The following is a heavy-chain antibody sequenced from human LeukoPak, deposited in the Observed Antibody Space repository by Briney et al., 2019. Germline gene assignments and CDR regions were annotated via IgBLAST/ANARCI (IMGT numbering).Heavy chain of an antibody. J-gene: IGHJ4*02. D-gene: IGHD2-2*01. CDR1: GASFSGYY. CDR2: INHSGST. CDR3: ATYCCSTSCYFES. V-gene: IGHV4-34*01. Sequence: PSATLSLTVAVYGASFSGYYWSWIPRPPGKGRDWIGEINHSGSTNYNPSLKSRVTISVDTSKNQFSLKLSSVTAADTAVYYCATYCCSTSCYFESWGQGTLVTVSS.